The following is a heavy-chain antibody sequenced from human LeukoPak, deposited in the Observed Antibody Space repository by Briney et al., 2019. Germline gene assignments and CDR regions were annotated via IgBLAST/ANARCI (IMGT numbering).Heavy chain of an antibody. Sequence: VASVKVSCKASGYTFTGYHMHWVRQAPGQRLEWMGRINPNSGDTNYAQKFQGRVAMTRDTSISTAFMELTRLRSDDTAVYYCARDYCSSTSCLFDYWGQGTLVTVSS. V-gene: IGHV1-2*06. J-gene: IGHJ4*02. CDR2: INPNSGDT. CDR3: ARDYCSSTSCLFDY. D-gene: IGHD2-2*01. CDR1: GYTFTGYH.